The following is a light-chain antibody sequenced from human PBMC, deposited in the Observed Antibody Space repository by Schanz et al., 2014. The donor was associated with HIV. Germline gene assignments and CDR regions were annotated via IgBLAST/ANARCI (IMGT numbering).Light chain of an antibody. CDR1: QSVSSNF. CDR2: GAS. Sequence: EIVLTQSPGTLSLSLGERATLSCRASQSVSSNFLAWYQQKPNQAPRLLIFGASNRATGIPDRFSGSGSGTDFTLTISSLQPEDFATYYCQQSYSTPHTFGQGTKLEIK. J-gene: IGKJ2*01. V-gene: IGKV3-20*01. CDR3: QQSYSTPHT.